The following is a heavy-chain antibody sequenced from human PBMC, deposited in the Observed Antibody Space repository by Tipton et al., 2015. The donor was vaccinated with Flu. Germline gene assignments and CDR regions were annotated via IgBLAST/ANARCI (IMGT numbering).Heavy chain of an antibody. J-gene: IGHJ4*02. D-gene: IGHD3-10*01. CDR2: IYHSGSS. CDR3: ARGSGSGTFMIFDL. Sequence: TLSLTCAVSGGSISSGGYSWSWIRQPPGKGLEWIGYIYHSGSSYYNPSLKSRVTMSVDKSKNQFSLNLNSATAADTAVYYCARGSGSGTFMIFDLWGQGTLVTVSS. CDR1: GGSISSGGYS. V-gene: IGHV4-30-2*01.